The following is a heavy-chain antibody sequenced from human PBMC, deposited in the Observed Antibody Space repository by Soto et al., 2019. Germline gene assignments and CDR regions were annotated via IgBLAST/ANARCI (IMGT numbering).Heavy chain of an antibody. CDR1: GYTFTSYY. J-gene: IGHJ6*02. V-gene: IGHV1-46*01. CDR3: ARDLKWKYCGGDCYAYGMDV. Sequence: ASVKVSCKASGYTFTSYYMHWVRQAPGQGLEWMGIINPSGGSTSYAQKFQGRVTMTRDTSTSTVYMELSSLRSEDTAVYYCARDLKWKYCGGDCYAYGMDVWGQGTTVTVSS. CDR2: INPSGGST. D-gene: IGHD2-21*01.